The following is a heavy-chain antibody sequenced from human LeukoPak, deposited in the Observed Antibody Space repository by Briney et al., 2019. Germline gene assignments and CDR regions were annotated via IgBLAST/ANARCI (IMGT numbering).Heavy chain of an antibody. CDR1: GFTFNSYS. CDR3: ARGRPPYYDYVWGGYRYTLG. V-gene: IGHV3-21*01. CDR2: ISSSSSYI. Sequence: GGSLRLSCAASGFTFNSYSMNWVRQAPGKGLEWVSSISSSSSYIYYADSVKGRFTISRDNAKNSLYLQMNSLRAEDTAVYYCARGRPPYYDYVWGGYRYTLGWGQGTLVTVSS. J-gene: IGHJ4*02. D-gene: IGHD3-16*02.